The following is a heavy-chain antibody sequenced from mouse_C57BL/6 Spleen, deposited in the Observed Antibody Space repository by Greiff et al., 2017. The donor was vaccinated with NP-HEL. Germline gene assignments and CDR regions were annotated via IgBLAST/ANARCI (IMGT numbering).Heavy chain of an antibody. Sequence: QVQLQQPGAELVKPGASVKLSCKASGYTFTSYWMQWVKQRPGQGLEWIGEIDPSDSYTNYNQKLKGKATLTVDTTSSTAYMQLSSLTSEDSAVYYCARERDYEDFAYWGQGTLVTVSA. D-gene: IGHD2-4*01. CDR3: ARERDYEDFAY. CDR1: GYTFTSYW. CDR2: IDPSDSYT. J-gene: IGHJ3*01. V-gene: IGHV1-50*01.